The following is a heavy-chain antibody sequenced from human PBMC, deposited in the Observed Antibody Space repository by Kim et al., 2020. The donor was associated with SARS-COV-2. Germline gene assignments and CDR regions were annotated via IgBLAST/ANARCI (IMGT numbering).Heavy chain of an antibody. CDR2: INHSGST. D-gene: IGHD2-2*01. Sequence: SETLSLTCAVYGGSFSGYYWSWIRQPPGKGLEWIGEINHSGSTNYNPSLKSRVTISVDTSKNQFSLKLSSVTAADTAVYYCASIRVVPAAKYYFDYWGQGTLVTVSS. CDR3: ASIRVVPAAKYYFDY. CDR1: GGSFSGYY. J-gene: IGHJ4*02. V-gene: IGHV4-34*01.